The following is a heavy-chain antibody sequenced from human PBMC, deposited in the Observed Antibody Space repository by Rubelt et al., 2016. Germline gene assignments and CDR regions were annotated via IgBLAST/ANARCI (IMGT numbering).Heavy chain of an antibody. J-gene: IGHJ4*02. CDR2: IHPSGST. D-gene: IGHD3-10*01. Sequence: QVQLQESGPGLVKSSETLSLTCSVSGGSVSNDYCTWIRQPPGKGLEWIGEIHPSGSTNYNPSLKSRVTISADTSKNQFSLNLNSVTAADTAVYYCARGLDSTKTGADWGQGTLVTVSS. CDR3: ARGLDSTKTGAD. CDR1: GGSVSNDY. V-gene: IGHV4-34*01.